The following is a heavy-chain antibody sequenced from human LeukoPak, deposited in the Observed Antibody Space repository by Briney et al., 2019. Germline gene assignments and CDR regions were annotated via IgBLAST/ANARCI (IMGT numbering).Heavy chain of an antibody. D-gene: IGHD7-27*01. Sequence: ASVKVSCKASGGTFSSYAISWVRQAPGQGLEWMGWISAYNGNTNYAQKLQGRVTMTTGTSTSTAYMELRSLRSDDTAVYYCARDKGTGDVRIWGQGTLVTVSS. V-gene: IGHV1-18*01. CDR1: GGTFSSYA. CDR2: ISAYNGNT. J-gene: IGHJ4*02. CDR3: ARDKGTGDVRI.